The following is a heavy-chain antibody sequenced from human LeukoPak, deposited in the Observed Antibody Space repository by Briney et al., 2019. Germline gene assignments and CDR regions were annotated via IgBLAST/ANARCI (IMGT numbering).Heavy chain of an antibody. CDR3: ARINYDSSGTFDY. Sequence: GGSLRLSCAASGFTFSSYGMHWVRQAPGKGLEWVAFIRYDGSNKYYADSVKGRFTISRDNSKNTLYLQMNSLRAEDTAVYYCARINYDSSGTFDYWGQGTLVTVSS. CDR1: GFTFSSYG. CDR2: IRYDGSNK. V-gene: IGHV3-30*02. J-gene: IGHJ4*02. D-gene: IGHD3-22*01.